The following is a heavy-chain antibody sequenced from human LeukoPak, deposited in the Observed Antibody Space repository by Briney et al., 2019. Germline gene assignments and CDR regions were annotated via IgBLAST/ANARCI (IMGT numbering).Heavy chain of an antibody. Sequence: PGGSLRLSCAASEFTFTDAWMSRVRQVPGKGLEWVARIKTKSQGETTDYAAPVEGRFIISREDSKKTLYLHMNSLKTEDTAVYFCTTLSMTIIHGGDYWGQGALVTVSS. CDR1: EFTFTDAW. J-gene: IGHJ4*02. CDR3: TTLSMTIIHGGDY. CDR2: IKTKSQGETT. V-gene: IGHV3-15*01. D-gene: IGHD5-24*01.